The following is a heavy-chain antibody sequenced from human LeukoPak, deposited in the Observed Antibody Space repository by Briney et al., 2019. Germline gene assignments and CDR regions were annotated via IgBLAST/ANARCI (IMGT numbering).Heavy chain of an antibody. CDR1: GFTFSGYA. V-gene: IGHV3-30-3*01. CDR2: ISSDGSNK. D-gene: IGHD2-8*02. Sequence: GRSLRLSCAASGFTFSGYAMYWVRQAPGKGLEWVAVISSDGSNKYYADSVKGRFTISRDNSKNTLYLQMNSLRAEDTAVYYCASDFRSYNIRWCLDYWGQGTLVTVSS. CDR3: ASDFRSYNIRWCLDY. J-gene: IGHJ4*02.